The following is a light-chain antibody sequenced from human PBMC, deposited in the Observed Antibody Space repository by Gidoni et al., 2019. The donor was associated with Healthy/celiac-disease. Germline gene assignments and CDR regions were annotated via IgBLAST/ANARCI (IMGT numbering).Light chain of an antibody. J-gene: IGKJ3*01. CDR2: AAS. Sequence: DLQLTQSPSFLSASVGDRVTITCRASQDISSYLAWSQQKPGKAPKLLIYAASTLQSGVPSRFSSSGSGTEFTLTISSLQPEDFATYYCQQLNSYPPFTFGPGTKVDIK. V-gene: IGKV1-9*01. CDR3: QQLNSYPPFT. CDR1: QDISSY.